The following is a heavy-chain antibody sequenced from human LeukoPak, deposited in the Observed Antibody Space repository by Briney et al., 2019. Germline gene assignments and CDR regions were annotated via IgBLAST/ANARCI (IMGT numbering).Heavy chain of an antibody. CDR2: IYYSGST. J-gene: IGHJ4*02. CDR1: GGSISSYY. D-gene: IGHD6-19*01. CDR3: ARVAVAGKWTLDY. V-gene: IGHV4-59*12. Sequence: SETLSLTCTVSGGSISSYYWSWIRQPPGKGLEWIGYIYYSGSTNYNPSLKSRVTISVDTSKNQFSLKLSSVTAADTAVYYCARVAVAGKWTLDYWGQGTLVTVSS.